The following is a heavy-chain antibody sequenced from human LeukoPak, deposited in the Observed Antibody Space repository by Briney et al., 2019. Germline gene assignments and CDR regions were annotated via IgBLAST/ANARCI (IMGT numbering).Heavy chain of an antibody. D-gene: IGHD1-26*01. J-gene: IGHJ3*02. CDR3: ARKATFHAFDI. Sequence: KPSETLSLTCTVSGGSISSYYWSWIRQPPGKGLEWIGYIYYSGSINYNPSLKSRVTISVDTSKNQFSLKLSSVTAADTAVYYCARKATFHAFDIWGQGTMVTVSS. CDR1: GGSISSYY. V-gene: IGHV4-59*01. CDR2: IYYSGSI.